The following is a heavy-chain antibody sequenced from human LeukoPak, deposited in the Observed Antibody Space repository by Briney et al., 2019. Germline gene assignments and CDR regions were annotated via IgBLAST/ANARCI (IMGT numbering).Heavy chain of an antibody. CDR2: IYYSGST. Sequence: PSETLSLTCTVSGGSISSYYWSWIRQPPGKGLEWIGYIYYSGSTNYNPSLKSRVTISVDTSKNQFSLKLSSVTAADTAVYYCARASEVGVAARQFDYWGQGTLVTVSS. D-gene: IGHD6-6*01. CDR1: GGSISSYY. V-gene: IGHV4-59*01. J-gene: IGHJ4*02. CDR3: ARASEVGVAARQFDY.